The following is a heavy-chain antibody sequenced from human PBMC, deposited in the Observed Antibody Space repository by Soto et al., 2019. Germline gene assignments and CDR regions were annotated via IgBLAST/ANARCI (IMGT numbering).Heavy chain of an antibody. D-gene: IGHD1-1*01. CDR3: AVEMTTRGMDF. CDR1: GYTFTSYD. CDR2: MNPNSGNT. J-gene: IGHJ6*02. Sequence: QVQLVQSGAEVKKPGASVKVSCKASGYTFTSYDIHWVRQATGQGLEWMGWMNPNSGNTGYAQKFQGRVTMTRNNSISTGYMELSSLRSDDTAVDYCAVEMTTRGMDFWGQGTTVTVS. V-gene: IGHV1-8*01.